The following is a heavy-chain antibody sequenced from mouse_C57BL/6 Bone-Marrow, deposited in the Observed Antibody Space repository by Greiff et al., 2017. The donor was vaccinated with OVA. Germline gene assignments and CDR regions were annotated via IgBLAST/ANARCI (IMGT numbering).Heavy chain of an antibody. CDR1: GYTFTSYT. Sequence: QVQLQQSGAELARPGASVKMSCKASGYTFTSYTMHWVKQRPGQGLEWIGYINPSSGYTKYNQKFKDKATLTADKSSSTAYMQLSSLTSEDSAVYYCASESFYDAQDYFDYWGQGTTLTVSS. CDR2: INPSSGYT. V-gene: IGHV1-4*01. D-gene: IGHD2-3*01. J-gene: IGHJ2*01. CDR3: ASESFYDAQDYFDY.